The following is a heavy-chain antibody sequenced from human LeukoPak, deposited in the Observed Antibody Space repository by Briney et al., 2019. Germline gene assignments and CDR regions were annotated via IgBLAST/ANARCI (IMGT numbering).Heavy chain of an antibody. Sequence: SETLSLTCTVSGGSISSYYWSWIRQPPGKGLEWIGYIYYSGSTNYNPSLKSRVTISVDTSKNQFSQKLSSVTAADTAVYYCARGLRSASGSYYSFDYWGQGTLVTVSS. CDR3: ARGLRSASGSYYSFDY. V-gene: IGHV4-59*01. CDR2: IYYSGST. CDR1: GGSISSYY. D-gene: IGHD1-26*01. J-gene: IGHJ4*02.